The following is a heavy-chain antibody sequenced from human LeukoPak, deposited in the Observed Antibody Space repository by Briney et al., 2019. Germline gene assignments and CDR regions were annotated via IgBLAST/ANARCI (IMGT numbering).Heavy chain of an antibody. CDR1: GFTFSSYA. Sequence: GGSLRLSCAASGFTFSSYAMHWVRQAPGKGLEWVAVISYDGSNKYYADSVKGRFTISRDNSKNTLYLQMNSLRAEDTAVYYCARESGGDDNWFDPWGQGTLVTVSS. CDR2: ISYDGSNK. CDR3: ARESGGDDNWFDP. J-gene: IGHJ5*02. V-gene: IGHV3-30*14. D-gene: IGHD2-21*02.